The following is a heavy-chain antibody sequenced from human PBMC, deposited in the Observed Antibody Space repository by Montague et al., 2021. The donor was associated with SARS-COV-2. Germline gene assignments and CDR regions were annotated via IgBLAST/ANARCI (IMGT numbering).Heavy chain of an antibody. CDR3: ARAQVTISGVLIFIPAAWHLDG. CDR2: INHTGSA. D-gene: IGHD3-3*01. J-gene: IGHJ3*01. V-gene: IGHV4-34*01. CDR1: SGSFSDFC. Sequence: SETLSLTCAVYSGSFSDFCWTWIRLSPGKGLEWIGVINHTGSATYNPSLKGRVTLSRDTSKSQFCLKLQSVTPAATGVYYCARAQVTISGVLIFIPAAWHLDGWGQGTSVTVSS.